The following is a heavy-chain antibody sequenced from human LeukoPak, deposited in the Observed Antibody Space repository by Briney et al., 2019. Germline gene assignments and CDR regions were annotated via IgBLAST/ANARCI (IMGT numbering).Heavy chain of an antibody. CDR1: GYTFTSYY. D-gene: IGHD2-15*01. Sequence: GASVKVSCKASGYTFTSYYMHWVRQAPGQGLEWMGIINPSGGSTSYAQKFQGRVTMTRDMSTSTVYMELSSLRSEDTAVYYCARGLAATHPGGVNWFDPWGQGTLVTVSS. CDR2: INPSGGST. CDR3: ARGLAATHPGGVNWFDP. J-gene: IGHJ5*02. V-gene: IGHV1-46*01.